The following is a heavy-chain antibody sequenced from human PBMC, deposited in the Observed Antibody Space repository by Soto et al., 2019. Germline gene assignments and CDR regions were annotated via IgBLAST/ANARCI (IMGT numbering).Heavy chain of an antibody. CDR3: ARDWPGTGYRKITIFGVDVPDYYYGMDV. CDR1: GYTFTSYG. Sequence: GASVKVSCKASGYTFTSYGISWVRQAPGQGLEWMGWISAYNGNTNYAQKLQGRVTMTTDTSTSTAYMELRSLRFDDTAVYYCARDWPGTGYRKITIFGVDVPDYYYGMDVWGQGTTVTVSS. J-gene: IGHJ6*02. D-gene: IGHD3-3*01. CDR2: ISAYNGNT. V-gene: IGHV1-18*01.